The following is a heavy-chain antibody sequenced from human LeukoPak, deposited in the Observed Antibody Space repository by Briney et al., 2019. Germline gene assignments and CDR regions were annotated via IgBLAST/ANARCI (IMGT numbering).Heavy chain of an antibody. V-gene: IGHV4-34*01. J-gene: IGHJ4*02. CDR3: ARGGLVPYYYGSGSPGFDY. D-gene: IGHD3-10*01. CDR1: GGSFSGYY. CDR2: VNHSGST. Sequence: SETLSLTCAVYGGSFSGYYWSWIRQPPGKGLEWIGEVNHSGSTNYNPSLKSRVTISVDTSKNQFSLKLSSVTAADTAVYYCARGGLVPYYYGSGSPGFDYWGQGTLVTVSS.